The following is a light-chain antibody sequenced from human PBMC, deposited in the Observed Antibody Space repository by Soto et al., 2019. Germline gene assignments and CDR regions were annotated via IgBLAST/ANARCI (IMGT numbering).Light chain of an antibody. CDR1: GSNIGTNF. Sequence: QSALTQPPSASGTPGQRVTISCSGGGSNIGTNFVYWYQHLPGAAPKLVIYRNDQRPSGVPERFSGSKSGTSASLAISGLRSEDEADYYCAAWDDTLSGRVFGGGTKLTVL. CDR3: AAWDDTLSGRV. CDR2: RND. J-gene: IGLJ3*02. V-gene: IGLV1-47*01.